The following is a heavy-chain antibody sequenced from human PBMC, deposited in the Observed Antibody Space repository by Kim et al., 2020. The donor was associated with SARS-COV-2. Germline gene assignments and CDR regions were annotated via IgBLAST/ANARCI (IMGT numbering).Heavy chain of an antibody. CDR2: IDWDDDK. CDR3: ARSPTYYYDSSGYYSCAFDI. D-gene: IGHD3-22*01. CDR1: GFSLSTSGMC. Sequence: SGPTLVNPTQTLTLTCTFSGFSLSTSGMCVSWIRQPPGKALEWLALIDWDDDKYYSTSLKTRLTISKDTSKNQVVLTMTNMDPVDTATYYCARSPTYYYDSSGYYSCAFDIWGQGTMVTVSS. V-gene: IGHV2-70*01. J-gene: IGHJ3*02.